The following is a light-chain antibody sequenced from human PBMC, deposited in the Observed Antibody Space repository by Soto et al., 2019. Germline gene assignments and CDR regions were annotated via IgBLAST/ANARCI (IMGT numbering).Light chain of an antibody. Sequence: QSALTQPASVSGSPGQSITISRTGTSSDVGSYNLVSWYQQHPGKAPKLMIYEGSKRPSGVSNRFSGSKSGNTASLTISGLQAEDEADYYCCSYAGSSTLVFGGGTQLTGL. V-gene: IGLV2-23*01. J-gene: IGLJ2*01. CDR1: SSDVGSYNL. CDR3: CSYAGSSTLV. CDR2: EGS.